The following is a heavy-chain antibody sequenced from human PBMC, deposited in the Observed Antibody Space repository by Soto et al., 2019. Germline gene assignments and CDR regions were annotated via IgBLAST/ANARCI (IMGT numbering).Heavy chain of an antibody. Sequence: GASVKVSCTASGGTFSSYTISWVRQAPGQGLEWMGGIIPIFGTANYAQKFQGRVTITADESTSTAYMELSSLRSEDTAVYYCARVSAYYDFWSGPSLPYGMDVWGQGTTVTVSS. J-gene: IGHJ6*02. V-gene: IGHV1-69*13. CDR1: GGTFSSYT. D-gene: IGHD3-3*01. CDR3: ARVSAYYDFWSGPSLPYGMDV. CDR2: IIPIFGTA.